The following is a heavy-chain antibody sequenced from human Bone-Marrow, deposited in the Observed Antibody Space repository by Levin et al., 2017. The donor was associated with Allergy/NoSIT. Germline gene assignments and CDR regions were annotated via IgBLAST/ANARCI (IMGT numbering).Heavy chain of an antibody. CDR3: ARGIVVVPAAMSYFDY. CDR1: GGTFSSYA. V-gene: IGHV1-69*13. CDR2: IIPIFGTA. D-gene: IGHD2-2*01. J-gene: IGHJ4*02. Sequence: ASVKVSCKASGGTFSSYAISWVRQAPGQGLEWMGGIIPIFGTANYAQKFQGRVTITADESTSTAYMELSSLRSEDTAVYYCARGIVVVPAAMSYFDYWGQGTLVTVSS.